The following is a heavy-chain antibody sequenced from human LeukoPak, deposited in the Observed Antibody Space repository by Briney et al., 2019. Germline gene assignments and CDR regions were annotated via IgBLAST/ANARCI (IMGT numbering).Heavy chain of an antibody. V-gene: IGHV4-34*01. Sequence: PGGALRLSCAASGVTFIGYAMSGVREPPGGGVGWSGEINHSGSTNYTPSLKSRVTISVDTSKNQFSLKLSSVTAAETAVYYCASRLLFGPTLHYFDYWGQGTLVTVSS. CDR2: INHSGST. J-gene: IGHJ4*02. CDR1: GVTFIGYA. CDR3: ASRLLFGPTLHYFDY. D-gene: IGHD2-21*02.